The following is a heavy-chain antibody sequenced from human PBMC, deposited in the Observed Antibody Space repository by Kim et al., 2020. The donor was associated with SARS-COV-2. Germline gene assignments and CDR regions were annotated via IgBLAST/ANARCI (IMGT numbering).Heavy chain of an antibody. D-gene: IGHD3-10*01. V-gene: IGHV1-69*04. J-gene: IGHJ6*02. Sequence: SVKVSCKASGGTFSSYAISWVRQVPGQGLEWMGRIIPILGIANYAQKFQGRVTITADKSTSTAYMELSSLRSEDTAVYYCNYYGSGNYYYGMDVWGQGTTVTVSS. CDR2: IIPILGIA. CDR1: GGTFSSYA. CDR3: NYYGSGNYYYGMDV.